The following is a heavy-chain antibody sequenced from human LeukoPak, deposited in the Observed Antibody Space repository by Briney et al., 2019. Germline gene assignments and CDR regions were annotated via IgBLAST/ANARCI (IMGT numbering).Heavy chain of an antibody. CDR1: GGSISSYY. J-gene: IGHJ4*02. CDR2: INHSGST. V-gene: IGHV4-34*01. D-gene: IGHD2-2*01. Sequence: SETLSLTCTVSGGSISSYYWSWIRQPPGKGLEWIGEINHSGSTNYNPSLKSRVTISVDTSKNQFSLKLSSVTAADTAVYYCAGAGICSSTSCSHFDYWGQGTLVTVSS. CDR3: AGAGICSSTSCSHFDY.